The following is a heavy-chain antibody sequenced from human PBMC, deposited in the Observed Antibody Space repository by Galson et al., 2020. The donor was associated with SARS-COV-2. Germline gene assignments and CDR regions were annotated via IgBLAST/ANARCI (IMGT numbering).Heavy chain of an antibody. D-gene: IGHD6-13*01. Sequence: GESLKISCAASGFTFSSYGMHWVRQAPGKGLEWVAFIRYDGSNKYYADSVKGRFTISRDNSKNTLYLQMNSLRAEDTAVYYCAKDSSSSWFYASGWFDPWGQGTLVTVSS. CDR1: GFTFSSYG. CDR3: AKDSSSSWFYASGWFDP. V-gene: IGHV3-30*02. J-gene: IGHJ5*02. CDR2: IRYDGSNK.